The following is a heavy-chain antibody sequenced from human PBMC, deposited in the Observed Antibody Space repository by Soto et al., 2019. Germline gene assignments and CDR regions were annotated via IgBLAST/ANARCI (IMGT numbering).Heavy chain of an antibody. D-gene: IGHD3-9*01. J-gene: IGHJ6*02. Sequence: PGGNLRLSSAASGLTFSSYAIHWARQATGKGLEWVSAIGTAGDTYYPGSVKGGFTISRENAKNSLYLQMNSLRAGDTAVYYCARAYILSYMASSCGMDFSCQG. CDR3: ARAYILSYMASSCGMDF. CDR2: IGTAGDT. V-gene: IGHV3-13*01. CDR1: GLTFSSYA.